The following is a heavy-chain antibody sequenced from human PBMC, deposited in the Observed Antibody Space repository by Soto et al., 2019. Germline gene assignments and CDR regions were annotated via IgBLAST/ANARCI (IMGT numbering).Heavy chain of an antibody. Sequence: QVQLVQSGAEVKKPGASVRVSCKASGYTFTSYDIYWVRQATGQGLEWMGWMNPFSGNAVYTQKFQARVTMTRDTSINTAYMEMSVLRSEDTAVYYCTRGQGNHWCQGSLVTVSS. CDR1: GYTFTSYD. CDR3: TRGQGNH. J-gene: IGHJ4*02. CDR2: MNPFSGNA. V-gene: IGHV1-8*01.